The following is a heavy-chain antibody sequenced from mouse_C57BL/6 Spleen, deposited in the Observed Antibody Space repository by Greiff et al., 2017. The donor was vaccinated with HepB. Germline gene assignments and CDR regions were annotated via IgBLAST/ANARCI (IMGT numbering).Heavy chain of an antibody. CDR2: IDPSDSYT. CDR3: ARIDYGSRGEGY. J-gene: IGHJ2*01. V-gene: IGHV1-69*01. D-gene: IGHD1-1*01. Sequence: VQLQQSGAELVMPGASVKLSCKASGYTFTSYWMHWVKQRPGQGLEWIGEIDPSDSYTNYNQKFKGKSTLTVDKSSSTAYMQLSSLTSEDSAVYYCARIDYGSRGEGYWGQGTTLTVSS. CDR1: GYTFTSYW.